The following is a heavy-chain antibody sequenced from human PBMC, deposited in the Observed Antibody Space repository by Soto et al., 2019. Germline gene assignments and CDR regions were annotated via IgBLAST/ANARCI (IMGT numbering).Heavy chain of an antibody. CDR2: INPSGGST. CDR3: ARVAWGLGELAPFDY. V-gene: IGHV1-46*03. Sequence: QVQLVQSGAEVKKPGASVKVSCKASGYTFTSYYMHWVRQAPGQGLEWMGIINPSGGSTSYAQKFQGRVTMTRDTSTSTVDMELSSLGSVDTVVYYCARVAWGLGELAPFDYWGQGTLVTVSS. D-gene: IGHD3-16*01. CDR1: GYTFTSYY. J-gene: IGHJ4*02.